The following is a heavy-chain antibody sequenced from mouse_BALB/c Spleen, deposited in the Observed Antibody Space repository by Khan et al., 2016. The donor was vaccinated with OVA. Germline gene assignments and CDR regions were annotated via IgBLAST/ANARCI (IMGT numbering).Heavy chain of an antibody. J-gene: IGHJ4*01. CDR1: GFSLTSYG. V-gene: IGHV2-9*02. Sequence: QVQLKESGPGLVAPSQSLSLTCTVSGFSLTSYGVHWVRQPPGKGLEWLGVIWAGGSTNYNSPLMSRLSISTDNSKSQAFLKVNSLQTADTDMYYCAKDPPYYGLDYWGQGTSVTVSS. CDR2: IWAGGST. CDR3: AKDPPYYGLDY.